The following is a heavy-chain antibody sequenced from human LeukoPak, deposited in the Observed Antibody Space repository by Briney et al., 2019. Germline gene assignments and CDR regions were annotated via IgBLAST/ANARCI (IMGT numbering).Heavy chain of an antibody. V-gene: IGHV3-21*01. CDR2: ISTSSGYI. CDR3: ARESTPFY. CDR1: GFTFSSYN. J-gene: IGHJ4*02. Sequence: PGGSLRLSCAASGFTFSSYNMNWVRQAPGKGLEWVSYISTSSGYIYYADSVKGRFTISRDNAKNSLYLQMNSLRAEDTAVYYCARESTPFYWGQGTLVTVSS.